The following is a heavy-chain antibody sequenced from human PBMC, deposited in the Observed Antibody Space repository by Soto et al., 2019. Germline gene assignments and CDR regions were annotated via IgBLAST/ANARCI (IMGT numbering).Heavy chain of an antibody. J-gene: IGHJ3*02. D-gene: IGHD2-2*01. Sequence: SETLSLTCTVSGGSISSSSYYWGWIRQPPGKGLEWIGSIYYSGSTYYNPSLKSRVTISVDTSKNQFSLKLSSVTAADTAVYYCARYCSSTSCYVKGGLDFDIWGQGTMVTVSS. CDR3: ARYCSSTSCYVKGGLDFDI. CDR2: IYYSGST. V-gene: IGHV4-39*01. CDR1: GGSISSSSYY.